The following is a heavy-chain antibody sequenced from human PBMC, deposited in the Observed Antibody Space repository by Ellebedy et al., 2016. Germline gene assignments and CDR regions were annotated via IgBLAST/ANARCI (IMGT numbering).Heavy chain of an antibody. CDR1: GFTFTNYW. V-gene: IGHV3-7*03. CDR3: ARYGLSGTFDY. J-gene: IGHJ4*02. CDR2: RKNDESEK. Sequence: GGSLRLSCAASGFTFTNYWMAWVRQAPGQGLEWVANRKNDESEKYFVDSVKGRFTLSRDNAKNSVYLQMSSLRAEDTAVYYCARYGLSGTFDYWGQGTPVTVSS. D-gene: IGHD3-10*01.